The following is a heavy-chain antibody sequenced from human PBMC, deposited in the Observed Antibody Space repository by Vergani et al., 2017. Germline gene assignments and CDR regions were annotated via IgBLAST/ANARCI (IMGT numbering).Heavy chain of an antibody. CDR3: ARVDYCILTGYRY. J-gene: IGHJ4*02. CDR1: GYTFSNYY. D-gene: IGHD3-9*01. Sequence: QVQVVQSGAEVKKSGASVKVSCKTSGYTFSNYYMHWVRQAPGQGLEWMGIINPSGGHTNYAQKFQGRVTMTRDTSTSTVYMELSSLRSEDTAIYYCARVDYCILTGYRYWGQGTLVTVSA. V-gene: IGHV1-46*03. CDR2: INPSGGHT.